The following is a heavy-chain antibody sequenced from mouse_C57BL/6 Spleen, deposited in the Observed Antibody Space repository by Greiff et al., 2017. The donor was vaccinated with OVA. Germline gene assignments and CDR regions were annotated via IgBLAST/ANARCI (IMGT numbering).Heavy chain of an antibody. CDR2: INPNNGGT. J-gene: IGHJ2*01. V-gene: IGHV1-26*01. CDR3: ARVYDYDNYFDY. Sequence: EVQLLQSGPELVKPGASVKISCKASGYTFTDYYMNWVKQSHGKSLEWIGDINPNNGGTSYNQKFKGKATLTVDKSSSTAYMELRSLTSEDSAVYYCARVYDYDNYFDYWGQGTTLTVSS. CDR1: GYTFTDYY. D-gene: IGHD2-4*01.